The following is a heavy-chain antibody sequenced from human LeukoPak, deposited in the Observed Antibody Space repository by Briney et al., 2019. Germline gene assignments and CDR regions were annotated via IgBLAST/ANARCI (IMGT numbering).Heavy chain of an antibody. CDR3: ARGWDQLGYCSGDSCHSMDV. V-gene: IGHV1-8*02. Sequence: ASVKVSCKASGYTFTSYYMHWVRQATGQGPEWMGWMNPNSGNTGYAQKFQGRVTMTRNPSISTAYMEVSGLRSEDTAVYYCARGWDQLGYCSGDSCHSMDVWGQGTTVTVSS. CDR1: GYTFTSYY. CDR2: MNPNSGNT. J-gene: IGHJ6*02. D-gene: IGHD2-15*01.